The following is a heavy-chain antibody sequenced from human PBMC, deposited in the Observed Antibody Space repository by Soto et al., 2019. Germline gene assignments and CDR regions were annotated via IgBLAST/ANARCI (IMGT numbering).Heavy chain of an antibody. Sequence: QVQLVESGGGVVQPGTSLRVSCVGSGFTFRSYVIHWVRQAPGKGLEWVALTSYDGSGKYYGDSVRGRFTISRDNSRNKVDLQMDSLRLEDTALYYCARWGTTGGLDVWGQGTLVSVS. CDR1: GFTFRSYV. CDR2: TSYDGSGK. J-gene: IGHJ1*01. V-gene: IGHV3-30*19. D-gene: IGHD3-16*01. CDR3: ARWGTTGGLDV.